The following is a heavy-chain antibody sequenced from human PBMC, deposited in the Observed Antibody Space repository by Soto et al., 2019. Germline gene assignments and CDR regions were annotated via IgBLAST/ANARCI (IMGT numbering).Heavy chain of an antibody. D-gene: IGHD2-2*02. J-gene: IGHJ4*02. Sequence: GESLKIYCTGSGNSFTSYWIGWVRQRPGKGLEWMGLFYLGDSITRYSPTFQAQVTISADRSISTAYLQWSSLKASDTAMYYCARQEYCSSTSCYKVDSWGQGTLVTVSS. CDR3: ARQEYCSSTSCYKVDS. CDR1: GNSFTSYW. V-gene: IGHV5-51*01. CDR2: FYLGDSIT.